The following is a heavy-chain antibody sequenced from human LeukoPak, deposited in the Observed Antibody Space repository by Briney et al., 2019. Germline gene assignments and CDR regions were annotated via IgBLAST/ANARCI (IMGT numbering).Heavy chain of an antibody. V-gene: IGHV3-64*01. J-gene: IGHJ4*02. CDR3: ARDRTPDY. Sequence: PGGSLRLSCAASGFTFSSYEMNWVRQAPGKGLEYVSAISSNGGSTYYANSVKGRFTISRDNSKNTLYLQMGSLRAEDMAVYYCARDRTPDYWGQGTLVTVSS. CDR2: ISSNGGST. CDR1: GFTFSSYE.